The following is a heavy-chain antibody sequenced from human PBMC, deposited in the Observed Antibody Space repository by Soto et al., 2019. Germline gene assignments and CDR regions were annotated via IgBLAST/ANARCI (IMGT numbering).Heavy chain of an antibody. Sequence: EVQLLESGGGLVQPGGSLRLSCAASGFTFSSYAMSWVRQAPGKGLEWVSAISGSGGSTYYADSVKGRFTISRDNSKNTLYLQMDSLIAEDTAVYYCAKGEGYSSSWYYHYWGQGTLVTVSS. D-gene: IGHD6-13*01. CDR3: AKGEGYSSSWYYHY. V-gene: IGHV3-23*01. J-gene: IGHJ4*02. CDR1: GFTFSSYA. CDR2: ISGSGGST.